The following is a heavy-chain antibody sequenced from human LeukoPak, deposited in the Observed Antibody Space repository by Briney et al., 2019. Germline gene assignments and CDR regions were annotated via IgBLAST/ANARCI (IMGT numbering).Heavy chain of an antibody. J-gene: IGHJ4*02. D-gene: IGHD3-22*01. CDR1: GFTFSSYA. Sequence: GGSLRLSCAASGFTFSSYAMSWVRQAPGKGLEWVSAISGSGGSTYYADSVKGRFTISRDNSKNTLYLQMNSLRAEDTAVYYCAKDLYYYDSSGYFDYWGQGTLVTVSS. CDR3: AKDLYYYDSSGYFDY. CDR2: ISGSGGST. V-gene: IGHV3-23*01.